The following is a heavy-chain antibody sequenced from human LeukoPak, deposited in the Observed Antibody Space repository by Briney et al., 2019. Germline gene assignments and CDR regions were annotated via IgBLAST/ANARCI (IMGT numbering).Heavy chain of an antibody. D-gene: IGHD6-19*01. CDR3: ARTGYSSGWVFDI. V-gene: IGHV5-51*01. J-gene: IGHJ3*02. Sequence: ESLKISCKGSGYSFTSYWIGWVRQMPGKGLEWMGIIYPGDSDTRYSPSFQGQVAISADKSISTAYLQWSSLKASDTAMYYCARTGYSSGWVFDIWGQGTMVTVSS. CDR2: IYPGDSDT. CDR1: GYSFTSYW.